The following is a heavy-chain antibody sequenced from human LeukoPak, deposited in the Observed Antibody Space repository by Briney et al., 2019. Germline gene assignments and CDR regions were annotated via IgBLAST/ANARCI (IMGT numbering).Heavy chain of an antibody. J-gene: IGHJ6*02. CDR1: GFTFSDHN. CDR2: ISGSGGST. V-gene: IGHV3-23*01. Sequence: GGSLRLSCAASGFTFSDHNMDWVRQAPGEGLEWVSGISGSGGSTYYADSVKGRFTISRDNSKNTLYLQMNSLRAEDTAVYYCAKDYGPGVNYYYYGMDVWGQGTTVTVSS. D-gene: IGHD3-10*02. CDR3: AKDYGPGVNYYYYGMDV.